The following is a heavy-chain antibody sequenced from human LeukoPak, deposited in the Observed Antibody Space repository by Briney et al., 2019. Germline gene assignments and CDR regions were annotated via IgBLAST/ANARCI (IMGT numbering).Heavy chain of an antibody. V-gene: IGHV3-23*01. D-gene: IGHD6-19*01. J-gene: IGHJ4*02. CDR2: ISGGGGST. CDR1: GFIFSNYA. Sequence: GSLRLSCAASGFIFSNYAMSWVRQAPGKGLEWVSAISGGGGSTYYADSVKGRFTISRDNSKNTLYLQMNSLRAEDTAVYYCASQTEYAGGWVDYWGQGTLVTVSS. CDR3: ASQTEYAGGWVDY.